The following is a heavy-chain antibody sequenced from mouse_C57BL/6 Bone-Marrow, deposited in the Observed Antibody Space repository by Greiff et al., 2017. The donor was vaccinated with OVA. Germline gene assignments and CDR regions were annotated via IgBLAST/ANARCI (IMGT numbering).Heavy chain of an antibody. D-gene: IGHD1-1*01. CDR2: IYPGDGDT. V-gene: IGHV1-80*01. CDR3: ARYGSSYGYFDY. Sequence: QVQLQQSGAELVKPGASVKISCKASGYAFSSYWMNWVKQRPGKGLEWIGQIYPGDGDTNYNGKFKGKATLTADKSSSTAYMQLSSLTSEDSAVYFCARYGSSYGYFDYWGQGTTLTVSS. J-gene: IGHJ2*01. CDR1: GYAFSSYW.